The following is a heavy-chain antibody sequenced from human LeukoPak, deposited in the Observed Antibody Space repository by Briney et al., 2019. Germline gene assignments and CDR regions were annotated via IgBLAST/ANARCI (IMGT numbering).Heavy chain of an antibody. D-gene: IGHD1-26*01. J-gene: IGHJ6*02. CDR2: ISYDGSNK. CDR3: AKSGDGGSYYVIYYYYYGMDV. V-gene: IGHV3-30*18. CDR1: GFTFSSYG. Sequence: AGGSLRLSCAASGFTFSSYGMHWVRQAPGKGLEWVAVISYDGSNKYYADSVKGRFTISRDNSKNTLYLQMNSLRAEDTAVYYCAKSGDGGSYYVIYYYYYGMDVWGQGTTVTVSS.